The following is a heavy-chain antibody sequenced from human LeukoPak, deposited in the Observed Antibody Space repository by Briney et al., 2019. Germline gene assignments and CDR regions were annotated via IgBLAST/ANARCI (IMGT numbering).Heavy chain of an antibody. D-gene: IGHD6-19*01. J-gene: IGHJ4*02. V-gene: IGHV3-33*01. CDR1: GFTFSSYG. Sequence: VQPGRSLRLSCAASGFTFSSYGMHWVRQAPGKGLEWVAVIWYDGSNKLYADSVKGRSTISRDNSKNTLYLQMNSLRAEDTAVYNCARSVAGGAYFDYWGQGTLVTVSS. CDR3: ARSVAGGAYFDY. CDR2: IWYDGSNK.